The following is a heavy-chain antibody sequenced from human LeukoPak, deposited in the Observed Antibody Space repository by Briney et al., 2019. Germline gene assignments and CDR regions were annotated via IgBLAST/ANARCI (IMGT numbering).Heavy chain of an antibody. CDR3: ARDCVGGGSCYYYYGMDV. V-gene: IGHV1-3*01. CDR2: IDAGNGNT. J-gene: IGHJ6*02. Sequence: GASVKVSCKASGYTFTSYAMHWVRQAPGQRLEWMGWIDAGNGNTKYSQKFQGRVTITRDTSASTAYMELRSLRSDDTAVYYCARDCVGGGSCYYYYGMDVWGQGTTVTVSS. CDR1: GYTFTSYA. D-gene: IGHD2-15*01.